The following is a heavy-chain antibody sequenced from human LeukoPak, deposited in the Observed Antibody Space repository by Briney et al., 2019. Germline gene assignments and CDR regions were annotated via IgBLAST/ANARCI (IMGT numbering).Heavy chain of an antibody. CDR1: GFSLSPSGMG. J-gene: IGHJ4*02. D-gene: IGHD2-8*01. Sequence: SGPALVKPTQTLTLTCTFSGFSLSPSGMGVSWIRHPPGKAMEWLARIDWADNNFYSTSLKTRITISDDTTKNQVVITITNMEPVDTATYYCARTATQYCTNGVCPPPDYCFDYWGQGTLVTVSS. CDR3: ARTATQYCTNGVCPPPDYCFDY. V-gene: IGHV2-70*04. CDR2: IDWADNN.